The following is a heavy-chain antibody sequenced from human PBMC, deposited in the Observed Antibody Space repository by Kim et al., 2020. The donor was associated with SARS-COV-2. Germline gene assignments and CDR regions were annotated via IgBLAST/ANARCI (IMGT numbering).Heavy chain of an antibody. CDR3: ARGRVRGVIIGPYYFDY. J-gene: IGHJ4*02. Sequence: VKGRFTISRDNAKNSLYLQMTSLRDEDTAMYYCARGRVRGVIIGPYYFDYWGQGTLVTVSS. V-gene: IGHV3-48*02. D-gene: IGHD3-10*01.